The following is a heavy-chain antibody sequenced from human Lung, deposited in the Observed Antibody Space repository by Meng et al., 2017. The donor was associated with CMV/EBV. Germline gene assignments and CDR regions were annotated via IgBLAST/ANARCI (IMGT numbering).Heavy chain of an antibody. J-gene: IGHJ4*01. CDR2: IHHTGSS. CDR1: DYSISSGFY. V-gene: IGHV4-38-2*02. CDR3: ARGIFGVVDY. D-gene: IGHD3-3*01. Sequence: SETLSLTCTVSDYSISSGFYWGCVRQPPGKGLEWIGSIHHTGSSYYNPSLKSRVTLSVDTSKNQFSLKVTSVTAADTAVYYCARGIFGVVDYWG.